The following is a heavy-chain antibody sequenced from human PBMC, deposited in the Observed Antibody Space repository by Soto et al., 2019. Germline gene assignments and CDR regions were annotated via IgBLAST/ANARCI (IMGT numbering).Heavy chain of an antibody. CDR2: IYPGDSDT. D-gene: IGHD6-13*01. CDR3: ARHVGPIRWAAAGTFDY. Sequence: GESLKMSCDGSGYSFTIYCIGLVLQMPGKGLEWMGIIYPGDSDTRYSPSFQGQVTISADKSISTAYLQWSSLKASDTAMYYCARHVGPIRWAAAGTFDYWGQGTLVTVSS. J-gene: IGHJ4*02. CDR1: GYSFTIYC. V-gene: IGHV5-51*01.